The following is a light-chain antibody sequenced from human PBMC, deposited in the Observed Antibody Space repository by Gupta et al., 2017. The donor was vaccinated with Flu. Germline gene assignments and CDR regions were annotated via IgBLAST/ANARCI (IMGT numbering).Light chain of an antibody. J-gene: IGLJ2*01. V-gene: IGLV2-14*01. CDR3: SASSSTFGLV. CDR1: SSDIGGYNF. CDR2: EVN. Sequence: ITISCMGSSSDIGGYNFVSWHQQHPGKAHKLVIYEVNNLTSGIADRFSGSKSGTTASLTISGRQQEDEADYYCSASSSTFGLVFGGGTKRTVL.